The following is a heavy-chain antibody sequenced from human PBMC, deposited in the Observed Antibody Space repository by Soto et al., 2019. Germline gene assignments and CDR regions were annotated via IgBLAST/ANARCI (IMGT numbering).Heavy chain of an antibody. D-gene: IGHD4-17*01. V-gene: IGHV3-30-3*01. J-gene: IGHJ4*02. Sequence: GGSLRLSCAASGFTFSSYAMHWVRQAPGKGLEWVAVISYDGSNKYYADSVKGRFTISRDNSKNTLYLQMNSLRAEDTAVYYCAREPDYGDYGSYFDFWGQGNLVTVSS. CDR2: ISYDGSNK. CDR3: AREPDYGDYGSYFDF. CDR1: GFTFSSYA.